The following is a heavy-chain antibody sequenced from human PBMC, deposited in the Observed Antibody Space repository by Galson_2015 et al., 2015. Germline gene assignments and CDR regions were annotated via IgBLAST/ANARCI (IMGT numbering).Heavy chain of an antibody. V-gene: IGHV4-61*02. CDR1: GGSINSGPYY. CDR3: ARDNEYYYGSGRHYFYAMDV. CDR2: IHTSGST. D-gene: IGHD3-10*01. Sequence: LSLTCTVSGGSINSGPYYCSWIRQPAGRGLEWIGRIHTSGSTNYNPSLKSRVTISVDTSKKQFTLKLSSVTAADTAVYYCARDNEYYYGSGRHYFYAMDVWGQGTTVTVSS. J-gene: IGHJ6*02.